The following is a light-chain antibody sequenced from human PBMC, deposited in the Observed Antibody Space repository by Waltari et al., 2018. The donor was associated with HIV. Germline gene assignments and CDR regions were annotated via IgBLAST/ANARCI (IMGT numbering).Light chain of an antibody. J-gene: IGKJ2*01. CDR1: QGLVYSDGNTY. CDR2: KIS. Sequence: DVVMTQTPLSSPVTLGQPASISCRSSQGLVYSDGNTYLSWLQQRPGQPPRVLIYKISNRFSGVPDRFSGSGARTGFTLKISRVEAEDAGVYYCMQATQFPYTFGQGTKLEIK. CDR3: MQATQFPYT. V-gene: IGKV2-24*01.